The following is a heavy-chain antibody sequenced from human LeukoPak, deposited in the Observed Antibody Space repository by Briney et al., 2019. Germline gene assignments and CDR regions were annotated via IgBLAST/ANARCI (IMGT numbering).Heavy chain of an antibody. V-gene: IGHV4-61*02. CDR3: ARRGGHGGSFDY. J-gene: IGHJ4*02. CDR1: GGSISSGSYY. CDR2: IYTSGST. Sequence: KASETLSLTCTVSGGSISSGSYYWSWIRQPAGKGLEWIGRIYTSGSTNYNPSLKSRVTISVDTSKNQFSLKLSSVTAADTAVYYCARRGGHGGSFDYWGQGTLVTVSS. D-gene: IGHD4-23*01.